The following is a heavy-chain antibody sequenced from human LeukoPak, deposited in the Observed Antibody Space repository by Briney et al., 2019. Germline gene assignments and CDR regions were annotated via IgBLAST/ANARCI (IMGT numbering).Heavy chain of an antibody. CDR3: ASTAGSDAVGEYFQH. V-gene: IGHV1-2*02. CDR2: IIPNSGGT. Sequence: ASVKVSCKASGYTFTGYFMHWVRQAPGQGLEWMGWIIPNSGGTSYAQRFQGRVTMTRDTSISTAYLELSRLRSDDTAVYYCASTAGSDAVGEYFQHWGQGTLVTVSS. D-gene: IGHD2-21*02. J-gene: IGHJ1*01. CDR1: GYTFTGYF.